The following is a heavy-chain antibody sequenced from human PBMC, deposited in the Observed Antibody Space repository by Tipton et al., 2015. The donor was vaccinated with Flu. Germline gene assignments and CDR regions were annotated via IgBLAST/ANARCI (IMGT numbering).Heavy chain of an antibody. V-gene: IGHV3-30*04. CDR1: GFTFSSYA. J-gene: IGHJ4*02. Sequence: RSLRLSCAASGFTFSSYAMHWVRQAPGKGLEWVAVISYDGSNKYYADSVKGRFTISRDNSKNTLYLQMNSLRAEDTAVYYCARDGEGSSYLDYWGQGTLVTVSS. CDR3: ARDGEGSSYLDY. CDR2: ISYDGSNK. D-gene: IGHD1-26*01.